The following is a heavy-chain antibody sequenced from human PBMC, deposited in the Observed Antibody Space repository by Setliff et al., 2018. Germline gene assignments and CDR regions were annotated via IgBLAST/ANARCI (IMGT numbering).Heavy chain of an antibody. CDR2: IIPIFGTA. Sequence: SVKVSCKASGGTFRNYGISWVRQAPGQGLDWMGGIIPIFGTANYAQKFQGRVTITTDDSTNTAYMELSSLRSEDTAVYFCARDRVDFVVPEAAARLDPWGQGTLVTVSS. CDR1: GGTFRNYG. V-gene: IGHV1-69*05. J-gene: IGHJ5*02. CDR3: ARDRVDFVVPEAAARLDP. D-gene: IGHD2-15*01.